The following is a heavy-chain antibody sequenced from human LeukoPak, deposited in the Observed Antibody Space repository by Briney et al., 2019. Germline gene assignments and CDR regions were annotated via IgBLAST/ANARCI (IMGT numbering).Heavy chain of an antibody. CDR2: IYYSGRT. CDR3: TRLLDNDSSGDPDTFDM. V-gene: IGHV4-59*08. J-gene: IGHJ3*02. Sequence: SETLSLTCTVSGGSITSHYWSLIRQAPGKGLEWIGFIYYSGRTKYNPSLQSRVTISLDTSEKKFSLKATSVTAADTAVYYCTRLLDNDSSGDPDTFDMWGQGTVVTVSS. D-gene: IGHD3-22*01. CDR1: GGSITSHY.